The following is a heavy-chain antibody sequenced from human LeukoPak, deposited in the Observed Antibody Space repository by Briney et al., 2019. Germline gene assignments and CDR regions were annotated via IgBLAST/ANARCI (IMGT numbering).Heavy chain of an antibody. CDR3: ERSPAPLAAAEFDY. CDR1: GGSISSYY. CDR2: IDYSGST. D-gene: IGHD6-13*01. Sequence: SESLSLTWTVAGGSISSYYGGWVRQPRGKGRGWSGYIDYSGSTNYNPSRKSRVTISVDTCKNHFFLRLSSLTAADPAVYYCERSPAPLAAAEFDYSGHGTLVTVSS. V-gene: IGHV4-59*01. J-gene: IGHJ4*03.